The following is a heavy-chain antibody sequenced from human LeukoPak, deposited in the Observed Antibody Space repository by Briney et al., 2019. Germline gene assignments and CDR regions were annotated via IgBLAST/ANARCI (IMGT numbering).Heavy chain of an antibody. J-gene: IGHJ3*02. V-gene: IGHV4-59*08. Sequence: PSETLSLTCTVSGGSISSYYWSWIRQPPGKGLEWIGYIYYSGSTNYNPSLKSRVTISVDTSKNQFSLKLSSVTAADTAVYYCARHGVVVAFDAFDIWGQGTMVTVSS. D-gene: IGHD3-22*01. CDR1: GGSISSYY. CDR2: IYYSGST. CDR3: ARHGVVVAFDAFDI.